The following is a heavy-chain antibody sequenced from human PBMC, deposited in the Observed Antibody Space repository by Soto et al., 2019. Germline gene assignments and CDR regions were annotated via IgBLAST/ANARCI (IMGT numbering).Heavy chain of an antibody. V-gene: IGHV4-34*01. CDR2: INHSGST. CDR1: GGSFSGYY. J-gene: IGHJ4*02. CDR3: ARGQSSLLLDC. D-gene: IGHD2-8*02. Sequence: QVQLQQWGAGLLKPSETLSLTCAVYGGSFSGYYWSWIRQPPGKGLEWIKEINHSGSTNYNPSLKSRVTISVDTSKNQFSPKLSSVTAADTAVYYCARGQSSLLLDCWGQGVLVTVSS.